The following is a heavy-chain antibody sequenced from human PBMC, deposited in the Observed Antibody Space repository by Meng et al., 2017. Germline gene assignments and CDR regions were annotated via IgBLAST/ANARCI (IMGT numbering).Heavy chain of an antibody. J-gene: IGHJ4*02. Sequence: QLQLRESGSGLVKPSQTLSLTCAVSGGSVSSGGYSWNWIRQPPGKGLEWIGYIFHSGTTYYNPSLESRVTISIDTSKNQFSLKVTSATAADTAVYYCARGYGGLDYWGQGTLVTVSS. V-gene: IGHV4-30-2*01. CDR1: GGSVSSGGYS. CDR3: ARGYGGLDY. CDR2: IFHSGTT. D-gene: IGHD3-10*01.